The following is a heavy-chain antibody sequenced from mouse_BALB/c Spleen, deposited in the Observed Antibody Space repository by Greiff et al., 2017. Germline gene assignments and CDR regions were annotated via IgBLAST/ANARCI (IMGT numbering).Heavy chain of an antibody. CDR3: APYGRKYYY. V-gene: IGHV1-4*02. D-gene: IGHD1-1*02. J-gene: IGHJ2*01. Sequence: QVQLKESAAELARPGASVKMSCKASGYTFTSYTMHWVKQRPGQGLEWIGYINPSSGYTEYNQKFKDKTTLTADKSSSTAYMQLSSLTSEDSAVYYCAPYGRKYYYWGQGTTLTVSS. CDR2: INPSSGYT. CDR1: GYTFTSYT.